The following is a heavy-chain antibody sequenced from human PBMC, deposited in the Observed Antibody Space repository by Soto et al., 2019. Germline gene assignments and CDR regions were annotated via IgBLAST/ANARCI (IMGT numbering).Heavy chain of an antibody. Sequence: QVQLQESGPGLVKPSETLSLTCTVSGGSISSYYWSWIRQPPGKGLEWIGYIYYSGSTNYNPSLKSRVTISVDTSKNQFSLKLSSVTAADTAVYYCARLRIAAAGNWFDPWGQGTLVTVSS. J-gene: IGHJ5*02. CDR2: IYYSGST. V-gene: IGHV4-59*08. D-gene: IGHD6-13*01. CDR1: GGSISSYY. CDR3: ARLRIAAAGNWFDP.